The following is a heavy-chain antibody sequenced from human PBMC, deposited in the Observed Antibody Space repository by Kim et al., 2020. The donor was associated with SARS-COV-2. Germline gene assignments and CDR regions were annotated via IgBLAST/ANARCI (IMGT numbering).Heavy chain of an antibody. D-gene: IGHD5-18*01. CDR2: FDPEDGET. V-gene: IGHV1-24*01. CDR3: ATGPPIQFGWFDP. CDR1: GYTLTELS. Sequence: ASVKVSCKVSGYTLTELSMHWVRQAPGKGLEWMGGFDPEDGETIYAQKFQGRVTMTEDTSTDTAYMELSGLRSEDTAVYYCATGPPIQFGWFDPWRQGTLVTVSS. J-gene: IGHJ5*02.